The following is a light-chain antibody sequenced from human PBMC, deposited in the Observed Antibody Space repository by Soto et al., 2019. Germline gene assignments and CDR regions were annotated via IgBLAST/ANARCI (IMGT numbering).Light chain of an antibody. CDR1: SGSVSTSYH. V-gene: IGLV8-61*01. CDR3: VLYMGSGIWA. J-gene: IGLJ2*01. CDR2: STN. Sequence: QAVVTQEPSFSVSPGGTVTLTCGLSSGSVSTSYHPSWYQQTPGQAPRSLIYSTNTRSSGVPDRFSGSILGNKAALTITGAQADDDSDYYCVLYMGSGIWAFGGGTKLTVL.